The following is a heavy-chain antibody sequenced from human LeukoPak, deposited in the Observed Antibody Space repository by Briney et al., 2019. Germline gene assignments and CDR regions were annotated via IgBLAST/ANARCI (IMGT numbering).Heavy chain of an antibody. V-gene: IGHV4-59*01. CDR3: ARDPGRLPPDV. CDR1: GGSISSYY. CDR2: IYYSGST. J-gene: IGHJ6*02. Sequence: SETLSLTCTVSGGSISSYYWSWIRQPPGKGLEWIGYIYYSGSTNYNPSLKSRVTISVDTSKNQFPLKLSSVTAADTAVYYCARDPGRLPPDVWGQGTTVTVSS. D-gene: IGHD1-14*01.